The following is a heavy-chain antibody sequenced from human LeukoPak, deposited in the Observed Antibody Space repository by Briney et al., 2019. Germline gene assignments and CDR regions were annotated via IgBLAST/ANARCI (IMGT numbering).Heavy chain of an antibody. CDR1: GGTFSSYA. J-gene: IGHJ1*01. Sequence: GASVKVSCKASGGTFSSYAISWVRQAPGQGLEWMGRIIPILGIANYAQKFQGRVTITADKSTSTAYMELSSLRSEDTAVYYCARVPYRGSGWTEYFQHWGQGTLVTVSS. V-gene: IGHV1-69*04. D-gene: IGHD6-19*01. CDR2: IIPILGIA. CDR3: ARVPYRGSGWTEYFQH.